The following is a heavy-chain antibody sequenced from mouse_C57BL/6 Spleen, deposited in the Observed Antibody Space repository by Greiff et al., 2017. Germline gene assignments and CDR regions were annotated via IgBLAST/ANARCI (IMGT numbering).Heavy chain of an antibody. Sequence: QVQLQQSGPELVKPGASVKISCKASGYAFSSSWMNWVKQRPGKGLEWIGRIYPGDGDTNYNGKFKGKATLTADKSSSTAYMQLSSLTSEDSAVYFCARVSYYGNYDAMDYWGQGTSVTVSS. D-gene: IGHD2-1*01. J-gene: IGHJ4*01. V-gene: IGHV1-82*01. CDR1: GYAFSSSW. CDR2: IYPGDGDT. CDR3: ARVSYYGNYDAMDY.